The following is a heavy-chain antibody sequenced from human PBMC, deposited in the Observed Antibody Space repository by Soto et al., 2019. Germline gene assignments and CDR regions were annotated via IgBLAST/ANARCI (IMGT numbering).Heavy chain of an antibody. CDR3: ASDRRRAVASRPVYYYGMDV. CDR1: GYTHTDYH. Sequence: ASVKDSCKASGYTHTDYHMLWFRQAPSQGLEWLGWINPKTGGTNYAQKFHGRVTLTRETHINADDIEPNSLSSGDTDVYDCASDRRRAVASRPVYYYGMDVWGQGTTVTVS. CDR2: INPKTGGT. D-gene: IGHD6-6*01. J-gene: IGHJ6*02. V-gene: IGHV1-2*02.